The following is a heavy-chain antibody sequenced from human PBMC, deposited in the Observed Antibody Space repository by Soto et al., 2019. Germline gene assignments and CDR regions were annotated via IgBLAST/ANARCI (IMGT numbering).Heavy chain of an antibody. CDR1: GYTLTELS. V-gene: IGHV1-24*01. CDR3: ATDGVKSYCGGDCYKN. Sequence: ASVKVSCKVSGYTLTELSMHWVRQAPGKGLEWMGGFDPEDGETIYAQKFQGRVTMTEETSTDTAYMELSSLRSEDTAVYYCATDGVKSYCGGDCYKNWGQGTLVTVSS. J-gene: IGHJ4*02. CDR2: FDPEDGET. D-gene: IGHD2-21*02.